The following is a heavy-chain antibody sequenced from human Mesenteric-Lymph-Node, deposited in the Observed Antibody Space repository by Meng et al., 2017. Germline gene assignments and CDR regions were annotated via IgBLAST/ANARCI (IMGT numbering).Heavy chain of an antibody. CDR3: ARDTLYYDILTGYSPTNWFDP. J-gene: IGHJ5*02. D-gene: IGHD3-9*01. V-gene: IGHV1-18*01. Sequence: QVQPGQTGAEVKKPGAQVKGAGKASGDNLTSYGISWVRQAPGQGLEWMGWISAYNGNTNYAQKLQGRVTMTTDTSTSTAYMELRSLRSDDTAVYYCARDTLYYDILTGYSPTNWFDPWGQGTLVTVSS. CDR1: GDNLTSYG. CDR2: ISAYNGNT.